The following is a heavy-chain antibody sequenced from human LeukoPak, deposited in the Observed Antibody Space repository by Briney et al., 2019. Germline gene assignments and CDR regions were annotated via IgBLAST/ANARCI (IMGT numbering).Heavy chain of an antibody. CDR3: ARGGKATVVTM. CDR2: IYSSGST. D-gene: IGHD4-23*01. V-gene: IGHV4-4*07. CDR1: GGSINSYY. Sequence: SETLSLTCTVSGGSINSYYWSWIRQPAGKGLEWIGRIYSSGSTNYNPSLKSRVSMSVDTSKNQVSLKLTSVSAADTAVYYCARGGKATVVTMWGQGTLVTVSS. J-gene: IGHJ4*02.